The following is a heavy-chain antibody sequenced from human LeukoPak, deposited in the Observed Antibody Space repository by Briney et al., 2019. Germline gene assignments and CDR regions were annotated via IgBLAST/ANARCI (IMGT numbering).Heavy chain of an antibody. Sequence: ASVKVSCKASGYTFTSYGISWVRQAPGQGLEGMGCISAYNGNTNYAHKPQDRVTMTTDTSTSTAYMELRSLRSDDTAVYYCARERYRNYVYYYYGMDVWGQGTTVTVSS. V-gene: IGHV1-18*01. CDR2: ISAYNGNT. D-gene: IGHD4-4*01. CDR3: ARERYRNYVYYYYGMDV. CDR1: GYTFTSYG. J-gene: IGHJ6*02.